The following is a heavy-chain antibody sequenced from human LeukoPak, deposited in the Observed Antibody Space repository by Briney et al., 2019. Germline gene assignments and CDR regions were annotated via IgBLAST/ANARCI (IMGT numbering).Heavy chain of an antibody. Sequence: GGSLRLSCAASGFAFSSYAMSWVRQAPGKGLGWVSAISGSGGSTYYADSVKGRFTISRDNSKNTLYLQMNSLRAEDTAVYYCAKDLLWDYGDYRGGSGFDYWDQGTLVTVSS. D-gene: IGHD4-17*01. J-gene: IGHJ4*02. CDR1: GFAFSSYA. CDR3: AKDLLWDYGDYRGGSGFDY. V-gene: IGHV3-23*01. CDR2: ISGSGGST.